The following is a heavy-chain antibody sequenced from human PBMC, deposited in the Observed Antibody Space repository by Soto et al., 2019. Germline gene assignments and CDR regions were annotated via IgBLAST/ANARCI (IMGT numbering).Heavy chain of an antibody. CDR2: IYYSGST. CDR3: ARSWDYYGPFSY. CDR1: GGSISSYY. V-gene: IGHV4-59*01. J-gene: IGHJ4*02. Sequence: ETLSLTCTVSGGSISSYYWSWIRQPPGKGLEWIGYIYYSGSTNYNPSLKSRVTISVDTSKNQFSLKLSSVTAADTAVYYCARSWDYYGPFSYWGQGTLVTVSS. D-gene: IGHD3-10*01.